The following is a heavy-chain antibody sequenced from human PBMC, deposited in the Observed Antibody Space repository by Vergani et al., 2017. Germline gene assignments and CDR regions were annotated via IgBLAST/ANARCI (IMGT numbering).Heavy chain of an antibody. CDR2: IYYSGST. D-gene: IGHD4-17*01. J-gene: IGHJ4*02. V-gene: IGHV4-31*03. CDR3: ASSVATVTTVAY. Sequence: QVQLQESGPGLVKPSQTLSLTCTVSGGSISSGGYYWSWIRQHPGKGLEWIGYIYYSGSTYYNPSLKSRVTISVDTSKNQFALKLSSVTASDTAVYYCASSVATVTTVAYWGQGTLVTVSS. CDR1: GGSISSGGYY.